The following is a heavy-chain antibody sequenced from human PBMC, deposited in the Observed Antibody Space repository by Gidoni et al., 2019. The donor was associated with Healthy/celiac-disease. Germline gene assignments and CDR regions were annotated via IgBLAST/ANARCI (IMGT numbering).Heavy chain of an antibody. J-gene: IGHJ5*02. Sequence: SGYYWSWIRQPPGKGLEWIGEINHSGSTNYNPSLKSRVTISVDTSKNQFSLKLSSVTAADTAVYYCARGGGRIAARPLVMYNWFDPWGQGTLVTVSS. CDR2: INHSGST. CDR3: ARGGGRIAARPLVMYNWFDP. D-gene: IGHD6-6*01. V-gene: IGHV4-34*01. CDR1: SGYY.